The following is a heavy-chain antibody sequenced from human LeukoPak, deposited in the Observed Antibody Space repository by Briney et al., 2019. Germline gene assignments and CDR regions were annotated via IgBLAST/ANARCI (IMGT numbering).Heavy chain of an antibody. D-gene: IGHD5-24*01. V-gene: IGHV3-73*01. CDR3: TRNGDGYNLDY. CDR1: GFTFSGSA. J-gene: IGHJ4*02. Sequence: PGGSLRLSCAASGFTFSGSAMHWVRQASGKGLEWVGRIRSKANSYATAYAASVKGRFTISRDDSKNTACLQMDSLKTEDTAVYYCTRNGDGYNLDYWGQGTLVTVSS. CDR2: IRSKANSYAT.